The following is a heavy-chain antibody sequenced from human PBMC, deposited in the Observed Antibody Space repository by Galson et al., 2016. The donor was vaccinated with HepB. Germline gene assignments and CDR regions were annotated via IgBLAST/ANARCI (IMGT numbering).Heavy chain of an antibody. CDR1: GGSISSSNW. CDR2: IYYSGSA. Sequence: ETLSLTCAVSGGSISSSNWWSWVRQPPGKGLGWIGSIYYSGSAHFNPSLKSRVSMSVDTSKDQFSLKLTSVIAADTAVYFCARQRDNSGYDSSFDFWGQGILVTVSS. D-gene: IGHD5-12*01. CDR3: ARQRDNSGYDSSFDF. V-gene: IGHV4-39*01. J-gene: IGHJ4*02.